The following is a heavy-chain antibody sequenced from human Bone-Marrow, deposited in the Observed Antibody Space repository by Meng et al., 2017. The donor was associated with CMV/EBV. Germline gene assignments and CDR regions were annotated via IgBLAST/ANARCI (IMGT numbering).Heavy chain of an antibody. CDR2: IIPIFGTA. V-gene: IGHV1-69*05. CDR3: ARDRGILGTWFDP. J-gene: IGHJ5*02. CDR1: GGTFSSYT. D-gene: IGHD3-10*01. Sequence: SVKVSCKASGGTFSSYTISWVRQAPGQGLEWMGGIIPIFGTANYAQKFQGRVTITTDESTSTAYMELSSLRAEDTAVYYCARDRGILGTWFDPWGQGTLVTVSS.